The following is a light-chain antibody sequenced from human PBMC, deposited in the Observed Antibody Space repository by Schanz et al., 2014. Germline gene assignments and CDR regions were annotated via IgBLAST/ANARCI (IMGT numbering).Light chain of an antibody. CDR3: SSFEGRHNWV. V-gene: IGLV2-8*01. Sequence: QSALTQPPSASGSPGQSVTISCTGTSSDIGRYNYVSWYQHHPGKAPKLLIYDVTKRPSGVPDRFSGSKSGNTASLTISGLQAEDEATYYCSSFEGRHNWVFGGGTKLTVL. J-gene: IGLJ3*02. CDR2: DVT. CDR1: SSDIGRYNY.